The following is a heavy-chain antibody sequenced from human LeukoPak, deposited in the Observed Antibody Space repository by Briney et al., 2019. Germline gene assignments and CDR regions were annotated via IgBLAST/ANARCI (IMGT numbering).Heavy chain of an antibody. D-gene: IGHD1-26*01. V-gene: IGHV3-48*02. Sequence: PGGSLRLSCAASVFTFSSYGMNWVRQTPGKGLEWVSYISDSGSTRYYADSVKGRFTISRDNAKNSLYLQMNSLRDDDTAVYYCARGSLADYWGQGTLVTVSS. CDR2: ISDSGSTR. CDR3: ARGSLADY. CDR1: VFTFSSYG. J-gene: IGHJ4*02.